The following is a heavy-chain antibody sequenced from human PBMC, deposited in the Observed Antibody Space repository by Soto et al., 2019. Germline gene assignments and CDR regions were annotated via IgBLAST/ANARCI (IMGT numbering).Heavy chain of an antibody. Sequence: GASVKVSCKASGYTFTSYGISWVRQAPGQGLEWMGWISAYNGNTNYAQKLQGRVTMTTDTSTSTAYMELRSLRSDDTAVYYCARSLFWSGYYSRWFDPWGQGTLVTVSS. J-gene: IGHJ5*02. V-gene: IGHV1-18*01. D-gene: IGHD3-3*01. CDR3: ARSLFWSGYYSRWFDP. CDR2: ISAYNGNT. CDR1: GYTFTSYG.